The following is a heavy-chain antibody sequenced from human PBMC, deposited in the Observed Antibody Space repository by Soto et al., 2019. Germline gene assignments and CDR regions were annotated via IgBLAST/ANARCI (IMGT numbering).Heavy chain of an antibody. Sequence: SETLSLTCTVSGGSISSGGYYWSWIRQHPGKGLEWIGYIYYSGSTYYKPSLKSRVTISVDTSKNQFSLKLSSVTAADTAVYYCARSRSRLPLDYWGQGTLVTVSS. J-gene: IGHJ4*02. CDR2: IYYSGST. CDR3: ARSRSRLPLDY. D-gene: IGHD2-21*02. V-gene: IGHV4-31*03. CDR1: GGSISSGGYY.